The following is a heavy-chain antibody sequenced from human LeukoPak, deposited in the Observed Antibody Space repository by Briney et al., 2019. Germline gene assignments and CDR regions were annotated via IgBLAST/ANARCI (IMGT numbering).Heavy chain of an antibody. CDR1: GDSVSSNSAA. D-gene: IGHD6-13*01. V-gene: IGHV6-1*01. CDR3: ARGREAAAGVSFDY. CDR2: TYYRSKWYN. Sequence: SQTLSLTCAISGDSVSSNSAAWNWIRQSPSRGLEWLGRTYYRSKWYNDYAPSMKSRIIINPDTSKNQFSLQLNSVTPEDTAVYFCARGREAAAGVSFDYWGQGTLVTVSS. J-gene: IGHJ4*02.